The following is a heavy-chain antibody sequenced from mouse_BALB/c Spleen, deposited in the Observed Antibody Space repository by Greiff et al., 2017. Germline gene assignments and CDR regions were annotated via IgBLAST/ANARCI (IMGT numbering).Heavy chain of an antibody. V-gene: IGHV1-69*02. D-gene: IGHD2-4*01. Sequence: QVHVKQPGAELVKPGAPVKLSCKASGYTFTSYWMNWVKQRPGRGLEWIGRIDPSDSETHYNQKFKDKATLTVDKSSSTAYIQLSSLTSEDSAVYYCARASYYDYDGFAYWGQGTLVTVSA. CDR1: GYTFTSYW. CDR3: ARASYYDYDGFAY. CDR2: IDPSDSET. J-gene: IGHJ3*01.